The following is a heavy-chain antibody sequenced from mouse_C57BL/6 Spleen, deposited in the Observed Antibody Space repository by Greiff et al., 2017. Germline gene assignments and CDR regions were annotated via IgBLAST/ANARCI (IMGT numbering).Heavy chain of an antibody. CDR1: GFTFSDYG. CDR2: ISSGSSTI. Sequence: VQLKESGGGLVKPGGSLKLSCAASGFTFSDYGMHWVRQAPEKGLEWVAYISSGSSTIYYADTVKGRFTISRDNAKNTLFLQMTSLRSEDTAMYYCASGGRRRNYYAMDYWGQGTSVTVSS. D-gene: IGHD2-12*01. CDR3: ASGGRRRNYYAMDY. V-gene: IGHV5-17*01. J-gene: IGHJ4*01.